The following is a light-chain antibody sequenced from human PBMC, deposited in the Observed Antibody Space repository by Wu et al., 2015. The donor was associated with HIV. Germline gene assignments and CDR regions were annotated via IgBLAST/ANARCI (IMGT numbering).Light chain of an antibody. J-gene: IGKJ4*01. Sequence: EIVLTQSPGTLSLSPGERATLSCRASQSVSSSYFAWYQQKPGQAPRLLIYGASSRATGIPDRFSGSGSGTDFTLTISRLEPEDFAVYYCQQCGSSPLTFGGGTKVEIK. CDR3: QQCGSSPLT. V-gene: IGKV3-20*01. CDR2: GAS. CDR1: QSVSSSY.